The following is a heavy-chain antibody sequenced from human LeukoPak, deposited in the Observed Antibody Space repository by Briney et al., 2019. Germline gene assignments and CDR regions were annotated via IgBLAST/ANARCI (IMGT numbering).Heavy chain of an antibody. CDR1: GGSISSSNW. J-gene: IGHJ4*02. CDR2: IYHSGST. CDR3: ARSQGLLWFGELSFPHYFDY. Sequence: SETLSLTCAVSGGSISSSNWWSWVRQPPGKGLEWIGEIYHSGSTNYNPSLKSRVTISVDKSKNQFSLKLSSVTGADTAVYYCARSQGLLWFGELSFPHYFDYWGQGTLVTVSS. D-gene: IGHD3-10*01. V-gene: IGHV4-4*02.